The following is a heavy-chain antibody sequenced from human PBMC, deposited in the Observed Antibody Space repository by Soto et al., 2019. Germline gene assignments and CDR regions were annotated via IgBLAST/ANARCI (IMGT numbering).Heavy chain of an antibody. CDR1: GGSISSGGYS. CDR3: ARDRNDSSGFDY. CDR2: IYHSGST. D-gene: IGHD3-22*01. Sequence: TLSLTCAVSGGSISSGGYSWSWIRQPPGEGLEWIGYIYHSGSTYYNPSLKSRVTISVDRSKNQFSLKLSSVTAADTAVYYCARDRNDSSGFDYWGQGTLVTVSS. V-gene: IGHV4-30-2*01. J-gene: IGHJ4*02.